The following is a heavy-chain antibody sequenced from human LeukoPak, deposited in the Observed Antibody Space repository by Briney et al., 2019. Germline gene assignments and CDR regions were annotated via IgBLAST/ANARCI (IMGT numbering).Heavy chain of an antibody. D-gene: IGHD3-16*01. Sequence: GGSLRLSCAASGFTFSSYWMHWVCQAPGKGLVWVSRINSDGSSTSYADSVKGRFTISRDNAKNTLYLQMNSLRAEDTAVYYCARDLVGQFTYYYYNYMDVWGKGTTVTVSS. CDR2: INSDGSST. J-gene: IGHJ6*03. CDR3: ARDLVGQFTYYYYNYMDV. V-gene: IGHV3-74*01. CDR1: GFTFSSYW.